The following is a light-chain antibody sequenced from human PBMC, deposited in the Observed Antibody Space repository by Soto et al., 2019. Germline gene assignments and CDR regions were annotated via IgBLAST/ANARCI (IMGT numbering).Light chain of an antibody. Sequence: DIQMTQSPSSLSASVGDRVTIICRASQSIVSYLNWYQQKPGKAPKLLVYAASSPRTGVPSRFSGSGSGTNFTLTIGSLQPEDFATYYCQQGYTSPFNFGPGTQVDVK. CDR2: AAS. J-gene: IGKJ3*01. CDR3: QQGYTSPFN. CDR1: QSIVSY. V-gene: IGKV1-39*01.